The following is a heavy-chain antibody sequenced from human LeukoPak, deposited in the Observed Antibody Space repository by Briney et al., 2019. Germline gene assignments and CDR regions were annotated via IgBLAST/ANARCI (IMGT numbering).Heavy chain of an antibody. CDR2: IYYSGST. CDR1: GGSISSYY. J-gene: IGHJ4*02. D-gene: IGHD3-9*01. V-gene: IGHV4-59*08. CDR3: ARHAVLRYFDF. Sequence: PSETLSLTCTVSGGSISSYYWSWIRQPPGKGLEWIGYIYYSGSTNYNPSLKSRVTISVDTSKNQFSLKLSSVTAADTAVYYRARHAVLRYFDFWGQGTLVTVSS.